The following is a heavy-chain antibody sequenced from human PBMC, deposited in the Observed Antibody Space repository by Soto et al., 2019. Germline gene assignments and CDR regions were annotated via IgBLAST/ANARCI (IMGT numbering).Heavy chain of an antibody. V-gene: IGHV1-69*06. D-gene: IGHD6-13*01. CDR3: ARDQQQLTY. CDR2: IIPIFGTA. CDR1: GGTFSSYA. Sequence: GASVKVSCKASGGTFSSYAISWVRQAPGQGLEWMGGIIPIFGTANYAQKFQGRVTITADKSTSTAYMELRSLRSDDTAVYYCARDQQQLTYWGQGTLVTVSS. J-gene: IGHJ4*02.